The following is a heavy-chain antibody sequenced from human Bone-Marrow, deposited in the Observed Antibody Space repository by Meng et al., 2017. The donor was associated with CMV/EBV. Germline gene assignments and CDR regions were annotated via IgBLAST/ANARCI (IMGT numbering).Heavy chain of an antibody. V-gene: IGHV3-30-3*01. D-gene: IGHD1-26*01. CDR2: ISYDGVSQ. Sequence: GESLKISCAASGFTFTRYDIHWVRQAPGKGLEWVAVISYDGVSQHYAESVEGRFSLFRDNSRNTLYLQMNSLRTDDTAVYYCAREVGTTTGPDYWGQGTLVTVSS. CDR1: GFTFTRYD. CDR3: AREVGTTTGPDY. J-gene: IGHJ4*02.